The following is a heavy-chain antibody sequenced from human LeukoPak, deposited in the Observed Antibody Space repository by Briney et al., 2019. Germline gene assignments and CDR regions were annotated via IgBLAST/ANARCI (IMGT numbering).Heavy chain of an antibody. V-gene: IGHV3-66*01. J-gene: IGHJ5*02. CDR1: GFTVSSNY. Sequence: GGSLRLSCAASGFTVSSNYMSWVRQAPGKGLEWVSVIYSGGSTYYADSVKGRFTISRDNSKNTLYLQMNSLRAEDTAVYYCARDRDYYGSGSPHSGWFDPWGQGTLVTVSS. CDR2: IYSGGST. D-gene: IGHD3-10*01. CDR3: ARDRDYYGSGSPHSGWFDP.